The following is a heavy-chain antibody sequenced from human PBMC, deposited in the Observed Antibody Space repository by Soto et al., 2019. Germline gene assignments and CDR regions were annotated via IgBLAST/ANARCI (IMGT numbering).Heavy chain of an antibody. Sequence: GRSLRLSCAASGFTYSSYAMHWVRQAPGKGLEWMTVISFDGSNKYYGDSVKGRFTISRDNSKNTLYLQMNSLRAEDTAVYYCAGLWGVTYDYWGQGTLVTVSS. CDR2: ISFDGSNK. J-gene: IGHJ4*02. CDR3: AGLWGVTYDY. D-gene: IGHD3-10*01. CDR1: GFTYSSYA. V-gene: IGHV3-30-3*01.